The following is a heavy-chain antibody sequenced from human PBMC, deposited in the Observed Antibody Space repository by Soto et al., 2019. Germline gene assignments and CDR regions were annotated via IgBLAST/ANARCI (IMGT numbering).Heavy chain of an antibody. J-gene: IGHJ4*02. Sequence: QVHLVQSGAEVKKPGASVKVSCKGSGYDFTTYGITWVRQAPGQGLEWMGWISAHNCNTNYAQKLQGRGTVTRDTSTSTAYMELRSLRSDDTAVYYCARGRYGDYWGQGARVTVSS. D-gene: IGHD1-1*01. CDR1: GYDFTTYG. CDR2: ISAHNCNT. CDR3: ARGRYGDY. V-gene: IGHV1-18*01.